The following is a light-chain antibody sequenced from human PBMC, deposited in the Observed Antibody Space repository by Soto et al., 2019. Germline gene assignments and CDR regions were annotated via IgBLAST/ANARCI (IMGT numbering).Light chain of an antibody. CDR1: QSVSGN. CDR2: GAS. CDR3: QQYNNWLIT. V-gene: IGKV3-15*01. J-gene: IGKJ5*01. Sequence: EIVMTQSPATLSVSPGERATLSCRASQSVSGNLAWYQQKPGQAPRLLIYGASTRATGIPGRFSGSGSGTEFTLTISSLQSEDFAVYYCQQYNNWLITFGQGTRLEIK.